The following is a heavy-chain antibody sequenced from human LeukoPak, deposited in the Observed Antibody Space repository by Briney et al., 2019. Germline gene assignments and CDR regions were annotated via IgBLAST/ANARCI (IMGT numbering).Heavy chain of an antibody. Sequence: GGSLRLSSAASGFTFNSYVMSWVRQAPGKGLEWVSAISGSGGSTYYADSVKGRFTISRDNSKNTLYLQMNSLRAEDTAVYYCARGAYCPTTSCPFDPWGQGTLVTVSS. D-gene: IGHD2-2*01. J-gene: IGHJ5*02. CDR1: GFTFNSYV. V-gene: IGHV3-23*01. CDR2: ISGSGGST. CDR3: ARGAYCPTTSCPFDP.